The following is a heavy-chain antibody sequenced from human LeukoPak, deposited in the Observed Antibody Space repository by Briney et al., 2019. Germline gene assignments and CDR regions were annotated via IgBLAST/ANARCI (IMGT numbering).Heavy chain of an antibody. CDR2: IDWDDDK. CDR1: GFSLSTSGMC. Sequence: KSGPTLVNPTQTLTLTCTFSGFSLSTSGMCVSWIRQPPGKALEWLALIDWDDDKYYSTSLKTRLTISKDTSKNQVVLTMTNMDPVDTATYYCARIPRRWFGEAYFDYWGQGTLVTVSS. V-gene: IGHV2-70*01. D-gene: IGHD3-10*01. J-gene: IGHJ4*02. CDR3: ARIPRRWFGEAYFDY.